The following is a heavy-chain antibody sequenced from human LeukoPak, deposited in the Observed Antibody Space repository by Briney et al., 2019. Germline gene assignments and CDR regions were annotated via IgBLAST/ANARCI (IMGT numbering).Heavy chain of an antibody. D-gene: IGHD4-17*01. Sequence: ASVKVSCKASGYSFSSYYMHWVRQAPGQGLEWMGIINPSGDRTTYAQTFQGRVTMTRDTSTRTVYMELSSLRSDDTAVYYCARESDYGNNWFDPWGEGTLVTVSS. V-gene: IGHV1-46*01. CDR3: ARESDYGNNWFDP. CDR1: GYSFSSYY. CDR2: INPSGDRT. J-gene: IGHJ5*02.